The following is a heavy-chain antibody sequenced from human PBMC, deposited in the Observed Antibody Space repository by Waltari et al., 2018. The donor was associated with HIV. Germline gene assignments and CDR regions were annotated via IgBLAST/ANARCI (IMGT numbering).Heavy chain of an antibody. CDR3: TRVGFGSGTYYFPGGY. J-gene: IGHJ4*02. CDR2: INPNSSDT. D-gene: IGHD3-10*01. CDR1: GYTFTGYY. Sequence: QVQLVQSGAEVKSPGDSVKVSCKASGYTFTGYYIHWVRQAPGQGLEWMGWINPNSSDTNYAQKFQGRVIMTRDTSINTVYMELSRLTSDDTAVYYCTRVGFGSGTYYFPGGYWGQGTLVTVSS. V-gene: IGHV1-2*02.